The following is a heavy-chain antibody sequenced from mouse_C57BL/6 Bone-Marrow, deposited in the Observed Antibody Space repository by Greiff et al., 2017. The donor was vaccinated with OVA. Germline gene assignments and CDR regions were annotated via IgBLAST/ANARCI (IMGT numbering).Heavy chain of an antibody. V-gene: IGHV14-4*01. Sequence: EVQLQQSGAELVRPGASVKLSCTASGFNIKDDYMHWVKQRPEQGLEWIGWIDPENGDTEYASKFQGKATITADPSSNAAYLQLSSLTSEDTAVYYCTTKWSLIYYDYGDGGAWFAYWGQGTLVTVSA. J-gene: IGHJ3*01. CDR2: IDPENGDT. CDR1: GFNIKDDY. D-gene: IGHD2-4*01. CDR3: TTKWSLIYYDYGDGGAWFAY.